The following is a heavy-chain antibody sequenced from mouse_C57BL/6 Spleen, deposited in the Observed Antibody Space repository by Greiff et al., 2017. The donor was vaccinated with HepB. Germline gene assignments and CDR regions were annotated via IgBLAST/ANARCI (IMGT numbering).Heavy chain of an antibody. J-gene: IGHJ4*01. CDR3: ARGSNWVPMDY. V-gene: IGHV1-55*01. CDR2: IYPGSGST. Sequence: QVQLQQPGAELVKPGASVKMSCKASGYTFTSYWITWVKQRPRQGLEWIGDIYPGSGSTNYNEKFKSKATLTVDTSSSTAYMQLSSLTSEDSAVYYCARGSNWVPMDYWGQGTSVTVSS. D-gene: IGHD4-1*01. CDR1: GYTFTSYW.